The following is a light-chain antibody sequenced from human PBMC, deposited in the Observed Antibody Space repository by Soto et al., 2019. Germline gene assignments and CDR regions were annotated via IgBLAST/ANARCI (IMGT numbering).Light chain of an antibody. J-gene: IGKJ1*01. CDR1: EKMTRY. V-gene: IGKV1-39*01. CDR2: AAS. Sequence: DIQLIQSPSSLSASVGDRVTITCRANEKMTRYLNWYQQKPGKAPKLLIYAASNLQSGVPSRFSCGGSGADFILTISSLQPEDSATYYCQQSYSTPRTFGQGTKVEVK. CDR3: QQSYSTPRT.